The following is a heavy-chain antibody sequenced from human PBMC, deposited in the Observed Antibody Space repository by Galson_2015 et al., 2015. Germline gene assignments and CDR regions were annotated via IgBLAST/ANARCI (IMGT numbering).Heavy chain of an antibody. V-gene: IGHV1-69*13. CDR2: IIPIFGTA. J-gene: IGHJ6*02. CDR1: GGTFSSYA. Sequence: SVKVSCKASGGTFSSYAISWVRQAPGQGLEWMGGIIPIFGTANYAQKFQGRVTITADESTSTAYMELSSLRSEDTAVYYCARDRYCSSTSCYHPGPYYYGMDVWGQETTVTVSS. D-gene: IGHD2-2*01. CDR3: ARDRYCSSTSCYHPGPYYYGMDV.